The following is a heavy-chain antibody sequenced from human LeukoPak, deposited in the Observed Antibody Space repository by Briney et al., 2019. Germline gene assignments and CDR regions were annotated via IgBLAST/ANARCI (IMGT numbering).Heavy chain of an antibody. CDR1: GGTFSSYA. D-gene: IGHD3-10*01. CDR2: IIPIFGTA. CDR3: ARFDLTPYYYGSGSHHWYFDL. V-gene: IGHV1-69*05. Sequence: GSSVKVSCKASGGTFSSYAISWVRQAPGQGLEWMGGIIPIFGTANYAQKFQGRVTITTDESTITAYMELSSLRSEDTAVYYCARFDLTPYYYGSGSHHWYFDLWGRGTLVTVSS. J-gene: IGHJ2*01.